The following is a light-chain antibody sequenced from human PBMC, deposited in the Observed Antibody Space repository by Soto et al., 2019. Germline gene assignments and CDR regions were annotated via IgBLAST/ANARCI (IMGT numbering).Light chain of an antibody. J-gene: IGKJ4*01. CDR3: QQYNSYPLT. CDR2: AAS. CDR1: QSISSY. V-gene: IGKV1-16*01. Sequence: DIQMTQSPSSLSASVGDRVTITCRASQSISSYLNWYQQKPGKAPKLLIYAASSLQTGVPSRFSGSGSGTEFTLTISSLQPDDSATYYCQQYNSYPLTFGGGTKVDI.